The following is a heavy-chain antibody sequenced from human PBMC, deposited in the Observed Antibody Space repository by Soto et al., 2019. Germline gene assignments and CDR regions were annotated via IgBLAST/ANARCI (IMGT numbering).Heavy chain of an antibody. V-gene: IGHV3-23*01. Sequence: GGSLRLSCAASGFTFRSYAMSWVRQAPGKGLEWVSDISGSGGSTYHTDTVKGRFIISRDNSKNTLYLQMNSLRAEDTAVYYCAQGSGYSYSYTLWFDPWGQGTLVTVSS. CDR3: AQGSGYSYSYTLWFDP. J-gene: IGHJ5*02. CDR2: ISGSGGST. D-gene: IGHD5-18*01. CDR1: GFTFRSYA.